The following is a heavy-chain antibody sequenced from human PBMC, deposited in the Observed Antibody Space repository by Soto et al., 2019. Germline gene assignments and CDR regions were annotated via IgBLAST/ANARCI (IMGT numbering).Heavy chain of an antibody. J-gene: IGHJ6*02. CDR3: ARSQGGSSSLDIYYYYYYGMDV. D-gene: IGHD2-15*01. CDR2: VIPIFGTP. Sequence: QVQLVQSGAEVKKPGSSVKVPCKAAGCTFSTYAISWVRQAPGQGLEWMGGVIPIFGTPKYAQKFQGRVTITADESTSTGYMELRSLRSEDTAVYYCARSQGGSSSLDIYYYYYYGMDVCGQGTTVTVSS. V-gene: IGHV1-69*19. CDR1: GCTFSTYA.